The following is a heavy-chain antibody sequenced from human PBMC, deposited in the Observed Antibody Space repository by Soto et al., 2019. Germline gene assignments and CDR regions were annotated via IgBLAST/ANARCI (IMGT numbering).Heavy chain of an antibody. V-gene: IGHV4-34*01. CDR1: GGSFCGYY. Sequence: SETLSLTCAVYGGSFCGYYWSWIRQPPGKGLEWIGEINHSGSTNYNPSLKSRVTISVDTSKNQFSLKLSSVTAADTAVYYCARVSGSSSDSGSRTSRQNWFDPWGQGTLVTVSS. D-gene: IGHD6-6*01. CDR2: INHSGST. J-gene: IGHJ5*02. CDR3: ARVSGSSSDSGSRTSRQNWFDP.